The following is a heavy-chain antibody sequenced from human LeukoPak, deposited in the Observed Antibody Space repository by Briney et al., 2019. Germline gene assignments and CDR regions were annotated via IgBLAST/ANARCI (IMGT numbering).Heavy chain of an antibody. D-gene: IGHD3-22*01. V-gene: IGHV1-69*04. CDR1: GGTFSSYA. Sequence: GSSVKVSCKASGGTFSSYAIIWVRQAPGQGLEWMGRIIPILGIANYAQKFQGRVTITADKSTSTAYMELSSLRSEDTAVYYCARAANYYDSSGYYYLFDYWGQGTLVTVSS. CDR3: ARAANYYDSSGYYYLFDY. J-gene: IGHJ4*02. CDR2: IIPILGIA.